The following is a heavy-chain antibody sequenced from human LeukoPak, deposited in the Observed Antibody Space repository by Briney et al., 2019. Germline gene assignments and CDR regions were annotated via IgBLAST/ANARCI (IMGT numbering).Heavy chain of an antibody. CDR2: IYPGDSDT. CDR3: ARHVRPGYSSVWPSDS. CDR1: GYNFTNYW. J-gene: IGHJ4*02. Sequence: GESLKISCKGSGYNFTNYWIGWVRQVPGKGLEWLGIIYPGDSDTRYSPSFQGQVTISADKSISTAFLQWHSLRASDSALYYCARHVRPGYSSVWPSDSWGQGTLVTVSS. V-gene: IGHV5-51*01. D-gene: IGHD6-25*01.